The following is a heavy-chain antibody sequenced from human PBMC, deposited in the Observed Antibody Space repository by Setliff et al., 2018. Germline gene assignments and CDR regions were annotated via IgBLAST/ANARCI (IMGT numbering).Heavy chain of an antibody. J-gene: IGHJ4*02. CDR3: TTGSVCVGDCYSGRLNY. CDR1: GFTFGDFA. D-gene: IGHD2-21*02. Sequence: PGGSLRLSCAASGFTFGDFAMTWVRQAPGKGLEWVSGIGGRGISTYYADSVKGRFIISRDNSENTLYLQMNSLKTEDTAVYYCTTGSVCVGDCYSGRLNYWGQGTLVTVSS. CDR2: IGGRGIST. V-gene: IGHV3-23*01.